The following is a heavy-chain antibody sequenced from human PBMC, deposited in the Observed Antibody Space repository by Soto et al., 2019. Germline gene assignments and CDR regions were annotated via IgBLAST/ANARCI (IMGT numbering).Heavy chain of an antibody. Sequence: SVKVSCKASGGFNNYAVSWVRQAPGQGLEWMGVTIPELGTSNYAQRLQGRVTITVDKATNTAYLNLTTLTSEDTAIYYCARTSMTRIDYWGQGTLVTVSS. D-gene: IGHD4-17*01. CDR2: TIPELGTS. V-gene: IGHV1-69*10. J-gene: IGHJ4*02. CDR1: GGFNNYA. CDR3: ARTSMTRIDY.